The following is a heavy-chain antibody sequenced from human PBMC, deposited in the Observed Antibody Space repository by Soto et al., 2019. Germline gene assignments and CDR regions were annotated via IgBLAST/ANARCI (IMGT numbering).Heavy chain of an antibody. D-gene: IGHD1-26*01. J-gene: IGHJ4*02. CDR2: ISYDGSNK. Sequence: ESGGGVVQPGRSLRLSCAASGFTFSSYGMHWVRQAPGKGLEWVAVISYDGSNKYYADSVKGRFTISRDNSKNTLYLQMNSLRAEDTAVYYCAKTSGWELPTGNFDYWGQGTLVTVSS. V-gene: IGHV3-30*18. CDR1: GFTFSSYG. CDR3: AKTSGWELPTGNFDY.